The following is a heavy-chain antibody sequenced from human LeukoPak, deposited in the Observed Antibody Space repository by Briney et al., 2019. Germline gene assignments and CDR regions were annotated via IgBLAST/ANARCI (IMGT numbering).Heavy chain of an antibody. CDR3: ARGLRTRYYYYYMDV. J-gene: IGHJ6*03. CDR1: GFTFSSYG. Sequence: GGSLRLSCAASGFTFSSYGMSWVRQAPGKGLEWVSYISSSGSTIYYADSVKGRFTISRDNAKNSLYLQMNSLRAEDTAVYYCARGLRTRYYYYYMDVWGRGTTVTISS. V-gene: IGHV3-48*04. D-gene: IGHD1-7*01. CDR2: ISSSGSTI.